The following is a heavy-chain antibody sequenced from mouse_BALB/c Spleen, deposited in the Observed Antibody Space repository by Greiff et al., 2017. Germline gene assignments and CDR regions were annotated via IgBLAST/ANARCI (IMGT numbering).Heavy chain of an antibody. V-gene: IGHV5-17*02. D-gene: IGHD2-2*01. J-gene: IGHJ2*01. CDR2: ISSGSSTI. Sequence: EVKLMESGGGLVQPGGSRKLSCAASGFTFSSFGMHWVRQAPEKGLEWVAYISSGSSTIYYADTVKGRFTISRDNPKNTLFLQMTSLRSEDTAMYYCAREGYDFDYWGQGTTLTVSS. CDR3: AREGYDFDY. CDR1: GFTFSSFG.